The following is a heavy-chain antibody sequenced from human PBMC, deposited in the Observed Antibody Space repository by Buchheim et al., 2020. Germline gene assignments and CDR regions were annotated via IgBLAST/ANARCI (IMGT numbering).Heavy chain of an antibody. V-gene: IGHV4-39*07. CDR1: GGSIDSRNYY. J-gene: IGHJ4*02. Sequence: QLQLQESGPGLVKPSETLSLTCTVSGGSIDSRNYYWGWIRQPPGEGLEWIGTICSTGTTYYNPSLKSRVTISVDTSKNQFSLKLSSVIAADTAVYYCARDPYYYDNSGYKYFFDYWGQGIL. CDR3: ARDPYYYDNSGYKYFFDY. D-gene: IGHD3-22*01. CDR2: ICSTGTT.